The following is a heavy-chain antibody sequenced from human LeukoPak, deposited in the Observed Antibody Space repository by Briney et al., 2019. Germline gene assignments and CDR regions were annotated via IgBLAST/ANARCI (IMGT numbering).Heavy chain of an antibody. Sequence: SETLFLTCTVSGGSISSYYWSWIRQPPGKGLEWIGYIYYSGSTNYNPSLKSRVTISVDTSKNQFSLKLSSVTAADTAVYYCARIYSYGFLGMDVWGQGTTVTVSS. D-gene: IGHD5-18*01. J-gene: IGHJ6*02. CDR3: ARIYSYGFLGMDV. CDR2: IYYSGST. CDR1: GGSISSYY. V-gene: IGHV4-59*01.